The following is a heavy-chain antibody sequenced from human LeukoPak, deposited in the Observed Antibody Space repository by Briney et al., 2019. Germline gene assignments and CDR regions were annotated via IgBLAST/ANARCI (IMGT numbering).Heavy chain of an antibody. D-gene: IGHD3-3*01. J-gene: IGHJ4*02. V-gene: IGHV3-15*01. CDR3: ASEHTSYYDFWSGYYDY. CDR2: IKSKTDGGTT. CDR1: GFTFSNFW. Sequence: GGSLRLSCAASGFTFSNFWMSWVRQAPGKGLEWVGRIKSKTDGGTTDYAAPVKGRFTISRDDSKNTLYLQMHSLKTEDTAVYYCASEHTSYYDFWSGYYDYWGQGTLVTVSS.